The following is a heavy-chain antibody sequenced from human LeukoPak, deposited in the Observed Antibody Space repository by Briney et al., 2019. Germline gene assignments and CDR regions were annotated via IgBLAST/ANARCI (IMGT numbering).Heavy chain of an antibody. CDR1: RGSISSYY. CDR3: ARRKRYNWGTGYYFDY. CDR2: IYYSGST. Sequence: KPSETLSLTCTVSRGSISSYYWSWIRQPPGKGLEWIGYIYYSGSTNYNPSLKSRVTISVDTSKNQFSLKLSSVTAADTAVYYCARRKRYNWGTGYYFDYWGQGTLVTVSS. J-gene: IGHJ4*02. D-gene: IGHD1-1*01. V-gene: IGHV4-59*01.